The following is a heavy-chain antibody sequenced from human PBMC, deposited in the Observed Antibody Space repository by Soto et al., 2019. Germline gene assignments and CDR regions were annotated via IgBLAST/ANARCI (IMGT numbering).Heavy chain of an antibody. CDR2: INSSESYT. J-gene: IGHJ3*01. D-gene: IGHD1-20*01. Sequence: GEALKTSCKGPGYSFPMYWITWVRQMPGKGLEWMGIINSSESYTIYSTSFQGQVTIAADKCITTVYLQWSKLKTSDTAIYYFARHVSWYKQAFHLWGQGTMVTVSS. CDR1: GYSFPMYW. V-gene: IGHV5-10-1*01. CDR3: ARHVSWYKQAFHL.